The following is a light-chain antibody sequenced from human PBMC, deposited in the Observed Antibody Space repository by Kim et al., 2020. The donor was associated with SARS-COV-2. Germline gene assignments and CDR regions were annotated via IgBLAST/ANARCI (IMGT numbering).Light chain of an antibody. CDR2: DIT. Sequence: QSITISCTATSRDVGAYNYVSWYQQHPDKAPKLMIYDITNRPSGVSNRFSGSKSGNTASLTISGLQAEDEADYYCSSYTTSSTLVAFGGGTQLTVL. V-gene: IGLV2-14*03. CDR1: SRDVGAYNY. CDR3: SSYTTSSTLVA. J-gene: IGLJ2*01.